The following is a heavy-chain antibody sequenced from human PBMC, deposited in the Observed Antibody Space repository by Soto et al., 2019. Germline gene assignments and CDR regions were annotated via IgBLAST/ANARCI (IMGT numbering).Heavy chain of an antibody. CDR3: ARANRNYWLFDYFDY. J-gene: IGHJ4*02. CDR1: GFTFSSYA. D-gene: IGHD1-7*01. V-gene: IGHV3-30-3*01. Sequence: GGSLRLSCAASGFTFSSYAMHWVRQAPGKGLEWVAVISYDGSNKYYADSVKGRFTISRDNSKNTLYLQMNSLRAEDTAVYYCARANRNYWLFDYFDYWGQGTLVTVSS. CDR2: ISYDGSNK.